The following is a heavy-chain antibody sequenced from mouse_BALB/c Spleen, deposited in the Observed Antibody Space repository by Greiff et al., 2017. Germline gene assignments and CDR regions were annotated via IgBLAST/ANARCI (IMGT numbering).Heavy chain of an antibody. D-gene: IGHD1-1*01. V-gene: IGHV1-63*02. Sequence: VQLQQSGAELVRPGTSVKISCKASGYTFTNYWLGWVKQRPGHGLEWIGDIYPGGGYTNYNEKFKGKATLTADTSSSTAYMQLSSLTSEDSAVYFCARRYGSSTEGYFDVWGAGTTVTVSS. CDR1: GYTFTNYW. CDR3: ARRYGSSTEGYFDV. CDR2: IYPGGGYT. J-gene: IGHJ1*01.